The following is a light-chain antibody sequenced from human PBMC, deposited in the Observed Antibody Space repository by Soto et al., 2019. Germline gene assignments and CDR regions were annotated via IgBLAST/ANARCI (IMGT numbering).Light chain of an antibody. CDR3: QQSHSAPLT. CDR2: GAS. J-gene: IGKJ4*01. V-gene: IGKV3D-15*01. CDR1: QSVNIY. Sequence: EIVMTQSTASLSVSPGARATLSCRASQSVNIYLAWYQQKPGQAPRLLIYGASNRATGIPDRFSGSGSGTDFTLTISSLQPEDVAAYYCQQSHSAPLTFGEGTKVDIK.